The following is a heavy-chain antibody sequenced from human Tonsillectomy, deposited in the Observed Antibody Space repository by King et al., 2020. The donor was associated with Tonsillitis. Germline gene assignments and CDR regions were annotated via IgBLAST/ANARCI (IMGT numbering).Heavy chain of an antibody. CDR3: AKDYSSGWYGGWFDP. J-gene: IGHJ5*02. D-gene: IGHD6-19*01. V-gene: IGHV3-9*01. Sequence: QLVQSGGGLVQPGRSLRLSCAASGFTFDDYAMHWVRQAPGKGLEWVSGISWNSGSIGYADSVKGRFTIPRDNAKNSLYLQMNSLRAEDTALYYCAKDYSSGWYGGWFDPWGQGTLVTVSS. CDR1: GFTFDDYA. CDR2: ISWNSGSI.